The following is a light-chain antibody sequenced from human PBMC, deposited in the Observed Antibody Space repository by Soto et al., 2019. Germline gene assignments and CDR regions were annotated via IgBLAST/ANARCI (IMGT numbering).Light chain of an antibody. CDR2: DVS. Sequence: QSALTQPASVSGSPGQSITISCTGTSSDVGGYNYVSWYQQHPGKAPKLMIYDVSNRPSGVSNRFSGSKSGNTASLTISELQAEDDADYYCISYTSSSTLVVFGGGTEVTVL. J-gene: IGLJ2*01. V-gene: IGLV2-14*01. CDR1: SSDVGGYNY. CDR3: ISYTSSSTLVV.